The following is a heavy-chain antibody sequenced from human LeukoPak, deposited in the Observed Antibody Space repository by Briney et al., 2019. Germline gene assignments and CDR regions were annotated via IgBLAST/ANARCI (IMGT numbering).Heavy chain of an antibody. CDR1: GGSISSYY. CDR2: IYYSGST. CDR3: ARGTDCSSTSCSSDVYYFDY. Sequence: SETLSLTCTVSGGSISSYYWSLIRQPPGKGLEWIGYIYYSGSTNYNPSLKSRVTISVDTSKNQFSLKLSSVTAADTAVYYCARGTDCSSTSCSSDVYYFDYWGQGTLVTVSS. D-gene: IGHD2-2*01. V-gene: IGHV4-59*01. J-gene: IGHJ4*02.